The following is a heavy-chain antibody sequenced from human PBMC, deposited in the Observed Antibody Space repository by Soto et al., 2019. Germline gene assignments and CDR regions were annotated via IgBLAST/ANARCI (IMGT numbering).Heavy chain of an antibody. D-gene: IGHD6-13*01. Sequence: EVQLLESGGGLVQPGGSLRLSCAASGFTFSSYAMSWVRQAPGKGLEWVSAISGSGGSTYYADSVKGRFTISRDNSKNTRYLQMNSLRAEDTAVYYCAKRDSSWPNFDYWGQGTLVTVSS. CDR3: AKRDSSWPNFDY. CDR1: GFTFSSYA. CDR2: ISGSGGST. V-gene: IGHV3-23*01. J-gene: IGHJ4*02.